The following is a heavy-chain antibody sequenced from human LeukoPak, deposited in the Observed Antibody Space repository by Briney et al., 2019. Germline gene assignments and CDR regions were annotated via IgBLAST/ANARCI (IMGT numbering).Heavy chain of an antibody. CDR3: ARERLGIGIDY. J-gene: IGHJ4*02. CDR2: IWYDGSNK. D-gene: IGHD7-27*01. V-gene: IGHV3-33*01. CDR1: GFTFSSYG. Sequence: GGSLRLSCAASGFTFSSYGMHWVRQAPGKGLEWVAVIWYDGSNKYYADSVKGRFTISRDNSKNTLYLQMNSLRAEDTAVYYCARERLGIGIDYWGQGTLVTVSS.